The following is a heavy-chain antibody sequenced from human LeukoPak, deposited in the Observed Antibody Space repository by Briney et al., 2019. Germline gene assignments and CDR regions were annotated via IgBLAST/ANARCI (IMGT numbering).Heavy chain of an antibody. Sequence: PGGSLRLSCAASGFTFSTYSMSWVRQAPGKGLEWVSYISTSSTTIYYADSVKGRFTISRDNARNSLYLQMNSLRAEDTAVYYCAREAALVRDFDCWGQGTLVTVSS. CDR1: GFTFSTYS. V-gene: IGHV3-48*01. CDR3: AREAALVRDFDC. D-gene: IGHD5-18*01. J-gene: IGHJ4*02. CDR2: ISTSSTTI.